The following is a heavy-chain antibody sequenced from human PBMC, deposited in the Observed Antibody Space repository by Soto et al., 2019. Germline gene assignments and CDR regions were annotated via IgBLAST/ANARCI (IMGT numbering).Heavy chain of an antibody. V-gene: IGHV4-4*07. CDR3: ARGGIQLSYAFDY. CDR1: GSSFSNFY. J-gene: IGHJ4*02. CDR2: IYTSGAT. Sequence: SETLSLTCSVSGSSFSNFYWSWIRQSAEKGLEWIGRIYTSGATSYNPSLKSRVTMSVDTSQTQMSLSVRSVTAADTAVYFCARGGIQLSYAFDYWGPGILVTVS. D-gene: IGHD1-1*01.